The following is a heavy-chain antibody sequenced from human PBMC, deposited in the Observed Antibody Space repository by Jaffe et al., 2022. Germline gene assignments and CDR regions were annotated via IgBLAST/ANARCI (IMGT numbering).Heavy chain of an antibody. CDR3: AKDGMEWLLYSYYYYYMDV. J-gene: IGHJ6*03. CDR2: IRYDGSNK. Sequence: QVQLVESGGGVVQPGGSLRLSCAASGFTFSSYGMHWVRQAPGKGLEWVAFIRYDGSNKYYADSVKGRFTISRDNSKNTLYLQMNSLRAEDTAVYYCAKDGMEWLLYSYYYYYMDVWGKGTTVTVSS. CDR1: GFTFSSYG. V-gene: IGHV3-30*02. D-gene: IGHD3-3*01.